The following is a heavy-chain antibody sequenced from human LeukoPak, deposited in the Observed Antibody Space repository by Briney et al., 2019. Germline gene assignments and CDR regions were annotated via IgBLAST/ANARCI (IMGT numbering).Heavy chain of an antibody. CDR2: INHSGST. CDR3: ARDRVYCSSTSCLPDAFDI. CDR1: GYSISSGYY. D-gene: IGHD2-2*01. V-gene: IGHV4-38-2*02. Sequence: SETLSLTCTVSGYSISSGYYWGWIRQPPGKGLEWIGEINHSGSTNYNPSLKSRVTISVDTSKNQFSLKLSSVTAADTAVYYCARDRVYCSSTSCLPDAFDIWGQGTMVTVSS. J-gene: IGHJ3*02.